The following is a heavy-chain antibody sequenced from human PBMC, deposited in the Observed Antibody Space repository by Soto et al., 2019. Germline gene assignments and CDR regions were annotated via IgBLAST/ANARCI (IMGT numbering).Heavy chain of an antibody. D-gene: IGHD6-19*01. CDR1: GFPFSAYG. J-gene: IGHJ3*02. CDR2: VSYDGSNN. CDR3: AKDQGYRSGLYKLSLVAFDI. V-gene: IGHV3-30*18. Sequence: QTVGSLRLSCAASGFPFSAYGMRCVRQAPGKGLEWVAVVSYDGSNNYYVDSVKGRFTISRDNPKNTLYLQMNSLRTEDTAVYYCAKDQGYRSGLYKLSLVAFDICGQRIMVTV.